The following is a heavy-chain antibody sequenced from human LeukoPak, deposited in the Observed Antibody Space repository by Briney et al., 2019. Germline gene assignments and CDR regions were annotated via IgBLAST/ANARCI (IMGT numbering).Heavy chain of an antibody. D-gene: IGHD5-18*01. J-gene: IGHJ4*02. CDR2: IYYSGST. CDR3: ARHVRGYGYTYIDY. Sequence: SETLSLTCTVSGGSISSYYWSWIRQPPGKGLEGIGYIYYSGSTNYNPSLKSRVTISVDTSKNQFSLKLSSVTAADTAVYYCARHVRGYGYTYIDYWGQGTLVTVSS. CDR1: GGSISSYY. V-gene: IGHV4-59*08.